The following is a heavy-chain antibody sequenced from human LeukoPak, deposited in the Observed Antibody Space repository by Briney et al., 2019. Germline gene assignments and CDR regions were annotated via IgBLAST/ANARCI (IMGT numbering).Heavy chain of an antibody. J-gene: IGHJ5*02. D-gene: IGHD3-10*01. V-gene: IGHV1-46*01. CDR2: INPSGGST. CDR1: GYTFTSYY. Sequence: ASVKVSCKASGYTFTSYYMHWVRQAPGQGLEWMGIINPSGGSTSYAQKFQGRVTMTRDTSTSTVYMELSSLRSEDTAVYYCASTGGLGSGKVEWFDPWGQGTLVTVSS. CDR3: ASTGGLGSGKVEWFDP.